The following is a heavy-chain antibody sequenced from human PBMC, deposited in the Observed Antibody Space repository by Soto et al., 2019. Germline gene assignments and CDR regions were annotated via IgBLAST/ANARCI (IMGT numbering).Heavy chain of an antibody. J-gene: IGHJ4*02. Sequence: PGGSLRLSCAASGFTFNNYAMGWVRQAPGKGLEWVSAITGNGGDTYYLDNEKGRITISRDNSKNKLFLQENNLRAEDMAIYYCAKLGSSAWSPHYYFDYWGQGTLVTVSS. CDR3: AKLGSSAWSPHYYFDY. CDR2: ITGNGGDT. CDR1: GFTFNNYA. V-gene: IGHV3-23*01. D-gene: IGHD3-10*01.